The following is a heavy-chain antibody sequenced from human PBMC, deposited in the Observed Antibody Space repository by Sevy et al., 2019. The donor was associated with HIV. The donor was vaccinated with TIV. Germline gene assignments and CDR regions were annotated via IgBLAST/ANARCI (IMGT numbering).Heavy chain of an antibody. CDR1: GGSFSGYY. J-gene: IGHJ6*02. D-gene: IGHD6-19*01. Sequence: SETLSLTCAVYGGSFSGYYWSWIRQPPGKGLEWIGEINHSGSTNYNPSLKSRVTISLDTSKNQFSLKLSSVTAADTAVYSCASLSIAVAGTGMDVWGQGTTVTVSS. V-gene: IGHV4-34*01. CDR3: ASLSIAVAGTGMDV. CDR2: INHSGST.